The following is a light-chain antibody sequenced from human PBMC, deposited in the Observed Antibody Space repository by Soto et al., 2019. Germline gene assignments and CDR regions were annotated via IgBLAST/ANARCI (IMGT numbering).Light chain of an antibody. CDR2: ANT. Sequence: QSALTQPPSVSGAPGQRVTISCTGSSSYIGAGYDVHWYRQLPGTAPKLLIYANTNRPSGVPDRFSGSKSGTSASLAITGLQAEDEADYYCQSYDDSLGGHVIFGGGTQLTVL. CDR3: QSYDDSLGGHVI. CDR1: SSYIGAGYD. J-gene: IGLJ2*01. V-gene: IGLV1-40*01.